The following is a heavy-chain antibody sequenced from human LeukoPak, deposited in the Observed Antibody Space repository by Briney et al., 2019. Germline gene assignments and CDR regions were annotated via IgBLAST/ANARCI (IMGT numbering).Heavy chain of an antibody. D-gene: IGHD2-21*02. V-gene: IGHV1-8*01. CDR3: ARVPYCGGDCPPRD. CDR1: GYTFTSYD. CDR2: MNPNSGST. Sequence: GASVKVSCKASGYTFTSYDINWVRQATGQGLEWMGWMNPNSGSTGYAQKFQGRVTMTRNTSISTAYMELSSLRSEDTAVYYCARVPYCGGDCPPRDWGQGTLVTVSS. J-gene: IGHJ4*02.